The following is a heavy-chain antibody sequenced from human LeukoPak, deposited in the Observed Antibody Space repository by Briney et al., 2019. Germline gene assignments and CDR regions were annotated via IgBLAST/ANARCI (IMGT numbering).Heavy chain of an antibody. V-gene: IGHV3-7*01. Sequence: PGGSLRLSCAASGFTFSSYWMSWVRQAPGKGLEWVANIKQDGSEKYYVDSVKGRFTISRDNAKNSLYLQMNSLRAEDTAVYYCARGSYDFWSGYPFDYWGQGTLVTVSS. J-gene: IGHJ4*02. CDR2: IKQDGSEK. CDR1: GFTFSSYW. CDR3: ARGSYDFWSGYPFDY. D-gene: IGHD3-3*01.